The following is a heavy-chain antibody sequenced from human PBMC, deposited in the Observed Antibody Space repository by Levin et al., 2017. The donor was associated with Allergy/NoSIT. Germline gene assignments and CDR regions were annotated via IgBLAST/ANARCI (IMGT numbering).Heavy chain of an antibody. V-gene: IGHV3-7*04. D-gene: IGHD6-19*01. CDR2: IMQDGSEK. CDR1: GFTFRSYW. Sequence: GESLKISCVGSGFTFRSYWMTWVRQAPGKGLEWVANIMQDGSEKYYVDSVKGRFTISRDNAKSSVYLQMNSLRAEDTAVYYCARVFSSGWYELGYWGQGTLVTVSS. J-gene: IGHJ4*02. CDR3: ARVFSSGWYELGY.